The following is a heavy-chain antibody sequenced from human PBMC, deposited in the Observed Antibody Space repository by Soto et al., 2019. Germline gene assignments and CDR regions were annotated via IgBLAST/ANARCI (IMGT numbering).Heavy chain of an antibody. Sequence: EVRLSESGGGLVQPGESLRLSCAASGFNFSIYSMIWVRQAPGKGLAWVSGISATTGNTYYTNSVKSRFTISRDNFENTLFLQMNNMRAEDTALYYCAIDSDGGYWGQGTLVTVSS. CDR2: ISATTGNT. CDR1: GFNFSIYS. CDR3: AIDSDGGY. V-gene: IGHV3-23*01. D-gene: IGHD2-15*01. J-gene: IGHJ4*02.